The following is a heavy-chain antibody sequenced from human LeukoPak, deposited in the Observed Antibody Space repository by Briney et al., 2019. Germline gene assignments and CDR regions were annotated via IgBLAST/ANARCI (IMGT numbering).Heavy chain of an antibody. CDR2: INHSGST. V-gene: IGHV4-34*01. J-gene: IGHJ4*02. CDR1: GGSFSGYY. Sequence: SETLSLTCAVYGGSFSGYYWSWLRQPPGKGLEWIGEINHSGSTNYNPSLKSRVTISVDTSKNQFSLKLSSVTAADTAVYYCAGDCSGGSCFSYWGQGTLVTVSS. D-gene: IGHD2-15*01. CDR3: AGDCSGGSCFSY.